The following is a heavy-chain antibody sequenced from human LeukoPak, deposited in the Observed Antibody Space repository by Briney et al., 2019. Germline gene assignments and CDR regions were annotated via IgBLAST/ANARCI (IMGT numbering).Heavy chain of an antibody. CDR3: AKSGGYGLIDY. J-gene: IGHJ4*02. Sequence: SETLSLTCTVSGGPISSSSYYWGWIRQPPGTGLEWIGHIYDSGSTYYNASLQSRVTISIDTSKNQFSLRLSSVTAADTAMYYCAKSGGYGLIDYWGQGTLVTVSS. CDR2: IYDSGST. V-gene: IGHV4-39*01. CDR1: GGPISSSSYY. D-gene: IGHD1-26*01.